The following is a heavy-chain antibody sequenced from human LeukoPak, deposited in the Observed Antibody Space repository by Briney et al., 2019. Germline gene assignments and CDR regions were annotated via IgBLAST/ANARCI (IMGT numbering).Heavy chain of an antibody. CDR3: ARGGYCGGDCYFYY. CDR2: IYSSGST. CDR1: GGSISSGTYY. J-gene: IGHJ4*02. Sequence: SQTLSLTCTVSGGSISSGTYYWSWIRQPAGKGLEWIGRIYSSGSTNYNPSLKSRVTISVDTSKNQFSLKLSSVTAADTAVYYCARGGYCGGDCYFYYWGQGTLVTVSS. D-gene: IGHD2-21*02. V-gene: IGHV4-61*02.